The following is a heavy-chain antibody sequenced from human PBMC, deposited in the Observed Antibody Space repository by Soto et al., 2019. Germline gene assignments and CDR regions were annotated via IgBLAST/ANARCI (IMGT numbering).Heavy chain of an antibody. Sequence: QVQLVQSGAEEKKPGASVKVSCKASGYTFTGYAMHWVRQAPGQRLDWMGWINAGNGNTKYSQKFQGRVTITRGTSASTAYMELSSLRSEDTAVYYCARAVAVAADVDYWGQGTLGTVSS. J-gene: IGHJ4*02. CDR3: ARAVAVAADVDY. V-gene: IGHV1-3*05. CDR2: INAGNGNT. CDR1: GYTFTGYA. D-gene: IGHD6-19*01.